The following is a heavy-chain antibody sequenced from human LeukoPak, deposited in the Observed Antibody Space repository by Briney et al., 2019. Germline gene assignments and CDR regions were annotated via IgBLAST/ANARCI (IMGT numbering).Heavy chain of an antibody. J-gene: IGHJ4*02. Sequence: ASVKVSCKASGYTFTGYYMHWVRQAPRQGLEWMGWINPNSGGTNYAQKFQGRVTMARDTSISTAYMELSRLRSDDTAVYYCARGPYMVRGVTSEKYYFDYWGQGTLVTVSS. D-gene: IGHD3-10*01. V-gene: IGHV1-2*02. CDR3: ARGPYMVRGVTSEKYYFDY. CDR2: INPNSGGT. CDR1: GYTFTGYY.